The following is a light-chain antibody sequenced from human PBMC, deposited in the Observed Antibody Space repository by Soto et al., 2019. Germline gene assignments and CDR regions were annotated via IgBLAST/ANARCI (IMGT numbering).Light chain of an antibody. CDR2: GVT. J-gene: IGLJ1*01. CDR3: SSFTTNYFYV. V-gene: IGLV2-14*01. Sequence: QSALTQPASVSGSPGQSITISCTGTSSDVGGYNYVSWYQQLPGEAPKLIIYGVTDRPSGVSNRFSGSKSGNTASLTVSGLQAEDEGDYYCSSFTTNYFYVFGPGTKLTVL. CDR1: SSDVGGYNY.